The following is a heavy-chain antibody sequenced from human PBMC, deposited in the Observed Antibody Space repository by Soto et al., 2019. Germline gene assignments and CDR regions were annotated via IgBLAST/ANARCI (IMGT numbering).Heavy chain of an antibody. CDR1: GYTFTSYY. V-gene: IGHV1-46*03. CDR2: INPSGGST. J-gene: IGHJ3*02. Sequence: GASVKVSCKASGYTFTSYYMHWVRQAPGQGLEWMGIINPSGGSTSYAQKFQGRVTMTRDTSTSTVYMELSSLRSEDTAVYYCARDRSIPAAGYDAFDIWGQGTMVTVPS. D-gene: IGHD6-25*01. CDR3: ARDRSIPAAGYDAFDI.